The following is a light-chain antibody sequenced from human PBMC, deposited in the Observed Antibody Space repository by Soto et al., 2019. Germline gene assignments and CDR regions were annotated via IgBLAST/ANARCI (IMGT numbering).Light chain of an antibody. CDR2: SNN. J-gene: IGLJ2*01. V-gene: IGLV1-44*01. CDR3: AAWDDSLNGVV. Sequence: QSVLTQPPSASGTPGQRVTISCSGSSSNIGSDAVNWYQRFPGTAPKLLIYSNNERPSGVAARFSGSKSGTSASLAISGLQSDDEADYYCAAWDDSLNGVVFGGGTKLTVL. CDR1: SSNIGSDA.